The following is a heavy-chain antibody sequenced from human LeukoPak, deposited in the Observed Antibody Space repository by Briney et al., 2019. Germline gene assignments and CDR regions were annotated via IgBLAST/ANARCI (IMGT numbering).Heavy chain of an antibody. CDR1: GFTVSSNY. J-gene: IGHJ4*02. V-gene: IGHV3-53*01. D-gene: IGHD2-15*01. CDR2: IYSGGDT. Sequence: GGSLRLSCAASGFTVSSNYMTWVRQAPGKGLEWVSVIYSGGDTYYADSVKGRFTISRDNSENTLYLQMNSLRAEDTAVYYCANMWYDYWGQGTLVTVSS. CDR3: ANMWYDY.